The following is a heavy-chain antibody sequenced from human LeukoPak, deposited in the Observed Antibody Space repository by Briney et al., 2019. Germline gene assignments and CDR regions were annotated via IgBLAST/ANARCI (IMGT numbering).Heavy chain of an antibody. CDR2: IDTDGSST. Sequence: PGGSLRPSCAASGFTFSTYWMHWVRQAPGKGLVWVSRIDTDGSSTCYADSVKGRFTISRDNSKNTLYLQMNSLRAEDTAVYYCARESGYYDSGGYFDYWGQGTLVTVSS. D-gene: IGHD3-22*01. J-gene: IGHJ4*02. CDR3: ARESGYYDSGGYFDY. CDR1: GFTFSTYW. V-gene: IGHV3-74*01.